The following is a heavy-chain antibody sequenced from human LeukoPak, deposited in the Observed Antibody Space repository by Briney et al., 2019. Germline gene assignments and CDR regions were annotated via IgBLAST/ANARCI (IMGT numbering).Heavy chain of an antibody. V-gene: IGHV4-4*02. CDR2: ISLTGLT. CDR1: GDSISNTNW. CDR3: SRENGAFSPFGY. Sequence: SETLSLTCGVSGDSISNTNWWSWVRQPPGQGLEWIGEISLTGLTHYNPSLESRVTVSLDKSKNQLSLNLTSVTAADTAVYYCSRENGAFSPFGYWGQGTLVTVLS. J-gene: IGHJ4*02. D-gene: IGHD2-8*01.